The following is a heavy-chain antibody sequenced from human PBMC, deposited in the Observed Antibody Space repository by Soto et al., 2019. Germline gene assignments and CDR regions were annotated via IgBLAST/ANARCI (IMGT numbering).Heavy chain of an antibody. CDR2: INPNSGGT. Sequence: ASVKVSCKASGYTFTGYYMHWVRQAPGQGLEWMGWINPNSGGTSYAQKFQGRVTMTRDTSISTAYMELSRLRSDDTAVYYCARGKDYYDSSGSFGYWGQGTLVTVSS. J-gene: IGHJ4*02. V-gene: IGHV1-2*02. CDR1: GYTFTGYY. D-gene: IGHD3-22*01. CDR3: ARGKDYYDSSGSFGY.